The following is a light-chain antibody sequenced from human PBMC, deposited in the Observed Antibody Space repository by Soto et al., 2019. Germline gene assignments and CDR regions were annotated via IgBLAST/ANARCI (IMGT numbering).Light chain of an antibody. CDR2: GAS. CDR1: QNVLSN. Sequence: EIVMTQSPATLCVSPGERATLCCRASQNVLSNLAWYQQKPGQAPRLLIYGASTRAAGIPDRFSGSGSGTDFTLTITRLEPEDSAVYFCQQYTGPPTTFGQGTRLEIK. V-gene: IGKV3D-15*01. J-gene: IGKJ5*01. CDR3: QQYTGPPTT.